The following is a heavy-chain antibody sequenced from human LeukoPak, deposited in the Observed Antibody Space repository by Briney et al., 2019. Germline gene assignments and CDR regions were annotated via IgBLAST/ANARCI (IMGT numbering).Heavy chain of an antibody. J-gene: IGHJ3*02. Sequence: SETLSLTCTVSGGPISSSSYYWGWIRQPPGKGLEWIGSIYYSGSTNYKPSLKSRVTISVDTSKNQFSLKVSSVTAADTAVYYCARTGGPTYSSSWYIWGQGTVVTVSS. D-gene: IGHD6-13*01. CDR2: IYYSGST. CDR1: GGPISSSSYY. V-gene: IGHV4-39*07. CDR3: ARTGGPTYSSSWYI.